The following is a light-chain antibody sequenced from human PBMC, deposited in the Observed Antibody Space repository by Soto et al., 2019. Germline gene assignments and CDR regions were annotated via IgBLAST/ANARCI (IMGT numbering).Light chain of an antibody. CDR1: TPNIGRNY. V-gene: IGLV1-47*02. CDR3: ATWDDSLNGFYV. J-gene: IGLJ1*01. Sequence: QSVLTQPPSASGTPGQGVTISCSGSTPNIGRNYLYWYQQLPGTAPKLLIYSNKQRPSGVPDRFSGSKSGTSASLAIRGIRSDDEDDYLCATWDDSLNGFYVFGTGTKVTVL. CDR2: SNK.